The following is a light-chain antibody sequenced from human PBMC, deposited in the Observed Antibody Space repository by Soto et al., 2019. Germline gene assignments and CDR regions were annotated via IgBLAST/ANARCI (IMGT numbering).Light chain of an antibody. CDR1: QSVSSY. CDR3: QQRSNWLT. V-gene: IGKV3-11*01. CDR2: DAS. Sequence: EIVLTQSPATLSLSPGERATLSCRASQSVSSYLAWYQQKPGQAPRLLIYDASNRATGIPARFSGSGSGTDFTLTISSLEPDDFAFYYCQQRSNWLTFGGGTQVEIK. J-gene: IGKJ4*01.